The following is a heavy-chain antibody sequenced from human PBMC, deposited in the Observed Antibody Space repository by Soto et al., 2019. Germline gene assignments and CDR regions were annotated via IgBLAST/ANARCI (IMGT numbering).Heavy chain of an antibody. V-gene: IGHV4-34*01. D-gene: IGHD2-2*01. CDR1: GGSFSGYY. Sequence: SETLSLTCAVYGGSFSGYYWSWIRQPPGKGLEWIGEINHSGSTNYNPSLKSRVTISVDTSKNQFSLKLSSVTAADTAVYYCARVGLPSGVVPAVPFRYYYYMDVWGKGTTVTVSS. CDR2: INHSGST. J-gene: IGHJ6*03. CDR3: ARVGLPSGVVPAVPFRYYYYMDV.